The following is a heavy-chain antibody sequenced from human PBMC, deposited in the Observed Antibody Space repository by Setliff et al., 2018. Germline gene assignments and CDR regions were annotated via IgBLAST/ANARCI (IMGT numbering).Heavy chain of an antibody. D-gene: IGHD6-19*01. CDR3: AREQWLDPPGYYYMDV. J-gene: IGHJ6*03. Sequence: NPSETLSLTCTVSGGSISSYYWGWIRQPAGKGLEWSGHIYIGGSANYNPSLKSRVTMSIDTSKNRFSLKMNSVTAADMAVYYCAREQWLDPPGYYYMDVWAKGTTVTVSS. V-gene: IGHV4-4*07. CDR2: IYIGGSA. CDR1: GGSISSYY.